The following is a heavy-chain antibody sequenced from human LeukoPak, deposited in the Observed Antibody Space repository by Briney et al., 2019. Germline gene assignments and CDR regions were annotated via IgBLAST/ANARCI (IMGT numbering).Heavy chain of an antibody. CDR2: ISGSGGST. CDR1: GFTFRSYA. D-gene: IGHD3-22*01. J-gene: IGHJ4*02. V-gene: IGHV3-23*01. CDR3: ASYDSSGYYHYFDY. Sequence: PGGSLRLSCAASGFTFRSYAMSWVRQAPGKGLEWVSAISGSGGSTDYADSVKGRFTISRDNSKNTLYMQVNSLRAEDTAVYYCASYDSSGYYHYFDYWGQGTLVTVSS.